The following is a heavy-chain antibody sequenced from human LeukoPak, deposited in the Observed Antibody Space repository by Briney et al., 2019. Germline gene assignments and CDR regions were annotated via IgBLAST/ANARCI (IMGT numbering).Heavy chain of an antibody. CDR1: GFTFTNFG. CDR2: ISSSSSSI. D-gene: IGHD6-19*01. Sequence: GGSLRLSCEVSGFTFTNFGMYWVRQAPGQGLEWLSYISSSSSSIYYADSVRGRFTISRDDAKNTLYLQMNSLRVDDTAVYFCARVTGSGWLGYWGQGTRVIVSS. CDR3: ARVTGSGWLGY. J-gene: IGHJ4*02. V-gene: IGHV3-48*04.